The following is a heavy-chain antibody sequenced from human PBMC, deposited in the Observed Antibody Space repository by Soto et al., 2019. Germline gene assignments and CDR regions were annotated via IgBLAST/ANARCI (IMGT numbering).Heavy chain of an antibody. J-gene: IGHJ5*02. V-gene: IGHV4-30-2*01. Sequence: QLQLQESGSGLVKPSQTLSLTCAVSGGSISSGGYSWSWIRQPPGKGLEWIGYIYHSGSTYYNPSRERRVTSSVERAKNQFSLRLSSGTAADTAVYYCARCRRGYGSGRGEFDPWGQGTLVTVSS. CDR2: IYHSGST. CDR1: GGSISSGGYS. CDR3: ARCRRGYGSGRGEFDP. D-gene: IGHD3-10*01.